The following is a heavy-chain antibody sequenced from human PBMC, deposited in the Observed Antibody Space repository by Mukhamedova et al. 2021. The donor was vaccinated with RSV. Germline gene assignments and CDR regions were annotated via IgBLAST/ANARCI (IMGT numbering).Heavy chain of an antibody. D-gene: IGHD3-10*01. J-gene: IGHJ5*02. Sequence: WEGLEWIGYIFNNGNTNYNPSLKSRVTISVDTSKNQFSLKVNSVTAADTAVYYCARDSHYYAGSGSYYLYFDPWGQGTPVTVSS. CDR3: ARDSHYYAGSGSYYLYFDP. CDR2: IFNNGNT. V-gene: IGHV4-59*01.